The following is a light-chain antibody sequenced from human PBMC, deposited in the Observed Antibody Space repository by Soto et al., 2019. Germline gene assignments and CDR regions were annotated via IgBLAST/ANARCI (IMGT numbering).Light chain of an antibody. Sequence: IVLTQSPGNLSLSPGERATLGRCSSQSVAGSYLAWYQQKPGQAPRLLIYGASSRATGIPDRFSGSGSGTDFTLTISRPEPEDFAVFYCHQCDSSPWTFGQGTKVDI. J-gene: IGKJ1*01. CDR1: QSVAGSY. CDR3: HQCDSSPWT. CDR2: GAS. V-gene: IGKV3-20*01.